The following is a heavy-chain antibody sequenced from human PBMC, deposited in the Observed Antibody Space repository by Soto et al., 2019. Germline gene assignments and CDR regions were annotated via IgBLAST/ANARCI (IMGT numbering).Heavy chain of an antibody. CDR1: GGTFSSYA. V-gene: IGHV1-69*01. CDR2: IIPIFGTA. Sequence: QVQLVQSGAEVKKPGSSVKVSCKASGGTFSSYAISWVRQAPGQGLEWMGGIIPIFGTANYEQKFQGRVTITADESTSTAYMELSSLRSEDTAVYYCARDHYYGAGPGRVWFDPWGQGNLVTVSS. D-gene: IGHD3-10*01. J-gene: IGHJ5*02. CDR3: ARDHYYGAGPGRVWFDP.